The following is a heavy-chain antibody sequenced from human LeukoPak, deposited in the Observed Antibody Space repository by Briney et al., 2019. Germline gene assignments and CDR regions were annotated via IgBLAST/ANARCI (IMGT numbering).Heavy chain of an antibody. CDR2: ISSSSSYI. Sequence: GGSLRLSCAASGFTFSSYSMNWVRQAPGKGLEWVSPISSSSSYIYYADSVKGRFTISRDNAKNSLYLQMNSLRAEDTAVYYCAREFDVVVPAYYGMDVWGQGTTVTVSS. V-gene: IGHV3-21*01. D-gene: IGHD2-2*01. J-gene: IGHJ6*02. CDR1: GFTFSSYS. CDR3: AREFDVVVPAYYGMDV.